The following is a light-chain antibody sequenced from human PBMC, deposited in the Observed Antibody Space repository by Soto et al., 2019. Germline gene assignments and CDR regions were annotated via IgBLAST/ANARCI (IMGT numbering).Light chain of an antibody. CDR1: QSVSSSY. J-gene: IGKJ1*01. CDR3: QQYGSSPSWT. Sequence: EIVLTQSPGTLSLSPGERATLSCRASQSVSSSYLAWYQQKPGQAPRLLIYGASSKATGSPDNFSGSGSGTAFTLTISRLEPEDFAVYYCQQYGSSPSWTFGQGTKVEIK. V-gene: IGKV3-20*01. CDR2: GAS.